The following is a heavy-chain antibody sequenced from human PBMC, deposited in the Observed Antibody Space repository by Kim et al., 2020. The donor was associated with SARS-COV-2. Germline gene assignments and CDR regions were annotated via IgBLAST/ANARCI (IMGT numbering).Heavy chain of an antibody. CDR2: IYYSGST. CDR1: GGSISSYY. J-gene: IGHJ4*02. Sequence: SETLSLTCTVSGGSISSYYWSWIRQPPGKGLEWIGYIYYSGSTNYNPSLKSRVTISVDTSKNQFSLKLSSVTAADTAVYYCARVSGIAVGKTFDYWGQGTLVTVSS. CDR3: ARVSGIAVGKTFDY. D-gene: IGHD6-19*01. V-gene: IGHV4-59*01.